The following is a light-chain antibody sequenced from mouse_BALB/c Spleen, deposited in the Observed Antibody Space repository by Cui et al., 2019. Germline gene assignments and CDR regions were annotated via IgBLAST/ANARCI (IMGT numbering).Light chain of an antibody. Sequence: QIVLTQSPAIMSASPGEKVTMTGSASSSVSYMYWYQQKPGSSPRLLIYDTSNLASGVPVRFSGSGSGTSYSLTISRMEAEDAATYYCQQWSSYPRTFGGGTKLEIK. J-gene: IGKJ1*01. CDR1: SSVSY. V-gene: IGKV4-55*01. CDR3: QQWSSYPRT. CDR2: DTS.